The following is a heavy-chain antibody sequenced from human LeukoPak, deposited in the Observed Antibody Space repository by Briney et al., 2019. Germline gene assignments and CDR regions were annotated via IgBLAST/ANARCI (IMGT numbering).Heavy chain of an antibody. V-gene: IGHV3-30*02. J-gene: IGHJ5*02. D-gene: IGHD2-2*02. CDR3: AKDLPPTIMIA. Sequence: AGSLRLSCAASGFTFSTYGMQWVRQAPGKGLEWLSFIWFDGSSKHYADSVKGRFIISRDNSQSTLYLEMNSLRPEDTGVYYCAKDLPPTIMIAWGQGTLVTVSS. CDR2: IWFDGSSK. CDR1: GFTFSTYG.